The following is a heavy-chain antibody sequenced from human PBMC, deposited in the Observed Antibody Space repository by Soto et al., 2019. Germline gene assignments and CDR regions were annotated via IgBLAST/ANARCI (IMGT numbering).Heavy chain of an antibody. Sequence: QVQLVQSGAEVKKPGASVKVSCKASGYTFTSYGISWVRQAPGQGLEWMGWISAYNGNTNYAQNLQGRVTMTTDTSSSRGYIGLRCLRTDDTAVYYCAGGKQLVSVFYFDYWGQGTLVTVSS. D-gene: IGHD6-6*01. CDR3: AGGKQLVSVFYFDY. CDR2: ISAYNGNT. CDR1: GYTFTSYG. J-gene: IGHJ4*02. V-gene: IGHV1-18*01.